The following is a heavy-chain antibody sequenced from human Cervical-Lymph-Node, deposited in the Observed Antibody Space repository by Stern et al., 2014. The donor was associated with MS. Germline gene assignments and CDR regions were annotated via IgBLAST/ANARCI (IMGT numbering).Heavy chain of an antibody. Sequence: VQLVESGAEVKKPGSSVKVSCKTSGGTFSNSAFSWIRQAPGQGLEWMGGIIPICGTATYAQRFQGRVTITAHESTNTAYMELSSLRSEDTAVYYCARSAGYYSAMDVWGQGTTVTVSS. V-gene: IGHV1-69*01. CDR3: ARSAGYYSAMDV. CDR2: IIPICGTA. J-gene: IGHJ6*02. D-gene: IGHD3-3*01. CDR1: GGTFSNSA.